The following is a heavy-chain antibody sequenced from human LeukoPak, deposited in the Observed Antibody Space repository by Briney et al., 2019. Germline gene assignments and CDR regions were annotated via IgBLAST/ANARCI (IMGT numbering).Heavy chain of an antibody. J-gene: IGHJ5*02. V-gene: IGHV3-7*01. CDR3: AREAGRYYDFWSGYSNWFDP. Sequence: PGGSLRLSCAYSAFNFSDYGMSWVRQAPGKGLEWVANIKQDGSEKYYVDSVKGRFTISRDNAKNSLYLQMNSLRAEDTAVYYCAREAGRYYDFWSGYSNWFDPWGQGTLVTVSS. CDR1: AFNFSDYG. D-gene: IGHD3-3*01. CDR2: IKQDGSEK.